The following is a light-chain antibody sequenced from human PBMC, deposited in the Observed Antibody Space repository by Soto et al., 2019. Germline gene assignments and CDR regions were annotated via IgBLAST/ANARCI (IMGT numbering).Light chain of an antibody. CDR2: EVS. J-gene: IGLJ1*01. V-gene: IGLV2-14*01. CDR1: ISDIGTYNY. CDR3: CSSTGITTLV. Sequence: QSVLTQPASVSGSPGQSITISCSGTISDIGTYNYVSWYQQHAGKAPKLIIYEVSHRPSGVSTRFSGSKSGRTASLTISALQDEEEAHYSCCSSTGITTLVFATGTKVTV.